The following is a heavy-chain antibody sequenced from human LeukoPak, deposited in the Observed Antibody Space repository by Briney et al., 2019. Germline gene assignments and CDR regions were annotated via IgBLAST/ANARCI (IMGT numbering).Heavy chain of an antibody. V-gene: IGHV4-38-2*02. CDR1: GYSISRGYH. J-gene: IGHJ4*02. CDR3: ARVNFNPDY. Sequence: SETLSLTCTVSGYSISRGYHWGWVRQPPGKGLEWIGSVHQRWSTYYNPSLTSRLTISADTSKNHFSLKLDSVTAADTAVYYCARVNFNPDYWGQGTLVTVSS. CDR2: VHQRWST. D-gene: IGHD1-14*01.